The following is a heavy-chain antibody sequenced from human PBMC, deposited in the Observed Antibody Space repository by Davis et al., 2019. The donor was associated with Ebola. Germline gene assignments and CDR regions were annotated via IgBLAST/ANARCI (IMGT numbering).Heavy chain of an antibody. D-gene: IGHD2-15*01. CDR3: ARSGGAANPFYYGMDV. Sequence: AASVKVSCKASGYTFTSYGISWVRQAPGQGLEWMGRIIPILGIANYAQKFQGRVTITADKSTSTAYMELSSLRSEDTAVYYCARSGGAANPFYYGMDVWGQGTTVTVSS. CDR2: IIPILGIA. J-gene: IGHJ6*02. V-gene: IGHV1-69*04. CDR1: GYTFTSYG.